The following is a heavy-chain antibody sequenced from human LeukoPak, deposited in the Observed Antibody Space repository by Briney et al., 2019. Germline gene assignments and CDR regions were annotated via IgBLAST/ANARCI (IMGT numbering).Heavy chain of an antibody. Sequence: PGGSLRLSCAASGFTFSSYAMSWVRQAPGKGLEWVSAISGSGGSTYYADSVKGRFTISRDNSKNTLYLQMNSLRAEDTAVYYCAKAYDYDSSGYYPTEDYWGQGTLVTVSS. D-gene: IGHD3-22*01. V-gene: IGHV3-23*01. CDR3: AKAYDYDSSGYYPTEDY. CDR2: ISGSGGST. J-gene: IGHJ4*02. CDR1: GFTFSSYA.